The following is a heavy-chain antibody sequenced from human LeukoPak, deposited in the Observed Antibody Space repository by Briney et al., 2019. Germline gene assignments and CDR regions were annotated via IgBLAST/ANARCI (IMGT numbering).Heavy chain of an antibody. V-gene: IGHV4-4*07. Sequence: SETLSLTCTVSGGSISSYYLSWIRQPAGKGLEWIGRIYTSGSTNYNPSLKSRVTISVDTSKNQFSLKLSSVTAADTAVYYCARIESGGGEPLIYLWGQGTLVTVSS. CDR3: ARIESGGGEPLIYL. J-gene: IGHJ4*02. CDR2: IYTSGST. D-gene: IGHD2-21*01. CDR1: GGSISSYY.